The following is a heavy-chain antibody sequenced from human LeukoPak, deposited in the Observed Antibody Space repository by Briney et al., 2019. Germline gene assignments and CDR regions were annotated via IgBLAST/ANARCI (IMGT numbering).Heavy chain of an antibody. J-gene: IGHJ4*02. CDR3: ARVRRFPPYYYFDY. Sequence: GGSLRLSCAASGFTFSSYWMHWVRQAPGKGLVWVSRINTDGSSTSYADSVKGRFTISRDNAKNTLYLQMNSLRAEDTAVYYCARVRRFPPYYYFDYWGQGTLVTVSS. CDR1: GFTFSSYW. V-gene: IGHV3-74*01. CDR2: INTDGSST. D-gene: IGHD3-10*01.